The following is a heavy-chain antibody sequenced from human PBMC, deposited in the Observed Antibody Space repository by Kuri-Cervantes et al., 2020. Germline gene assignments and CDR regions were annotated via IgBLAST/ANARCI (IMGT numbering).Heavy chain of an antibody. Sequence: GGSLRLSCAASAFTFSSYAMHWVRQAPGKGLEWVAIISYDGANKYYADSVKGRFTISRDNSKNTLYLQMNSLRAEDTAVYYCARRWELWGQGTLVTVSS. CDR2: ISYDGANK. CDR3: ARRWEL. CDR1: AFTFSSYA. J-gene: IGHJ4*02. D-gene: IGHD1-26*01. V-gene: IGHV3-30-3*01.